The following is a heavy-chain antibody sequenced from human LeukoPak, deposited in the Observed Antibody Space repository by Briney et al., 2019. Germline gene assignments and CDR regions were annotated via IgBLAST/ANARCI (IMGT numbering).Heavy chain of an antibody. J-gene: IGHJ4*02. Sequence: GGSLRLSCAASGFTFSSYAMSWVRQAPGKGLEWVSAISGSGGSTYYADSVKGRFTISRDNSKNTLYLQMNSLRAGDTAVYYCAKARAVAGTRIFDYWGQGTLVTVSS. D-gene: IGHD6-19*01. CDR3: AKARAVAGTRIFDY. V-gene: IGHV3-23*01. CDR1: GFTFSSYA. CDR2: ISGSGGST.